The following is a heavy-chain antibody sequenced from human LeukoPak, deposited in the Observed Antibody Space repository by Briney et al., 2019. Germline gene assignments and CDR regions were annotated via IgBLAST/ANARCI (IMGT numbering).Heavy chain of an antibody. D-gene: IGHD1-26*01. Sequence: GGSLRLSCAASGFTFINYAMSWVRQAPGKGLEWVSGIGGSGDSTHYADSVKGRFTISRDNSKNTVYPHMNSLTDEDTAVYFCAKDRTWEPAPSHFNYWGRGTLVTVSS. CDR1: GFTFINYA. V-gene: IGHV3-23*01. CDR2: IGGSGDST. CDR3: AKDRTWEPAPSHFNY. J-gene: IGHJ4*02.